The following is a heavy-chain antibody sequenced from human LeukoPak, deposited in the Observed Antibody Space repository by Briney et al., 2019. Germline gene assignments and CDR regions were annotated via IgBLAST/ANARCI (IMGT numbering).Heavy chain of an antibody. D-gene: IGHD3-10*01. V-gene: IGHV3-48*01. CDR3: ATYGSGSYYTFDY. CDR1: GFTFSSYS. Sequence: GGSLRLSCAASGFTFSSYSMNWVRQAPGKGLEWVSYISRSSSTIYYADSVKGRFTISRDNAKNSLYLQMNSLRAEDTAVYYCATYGSGSYYTFDYWGQGTLVTVSS. J-gene: IGHJ4*02. CDR2: ISRSSSTI.